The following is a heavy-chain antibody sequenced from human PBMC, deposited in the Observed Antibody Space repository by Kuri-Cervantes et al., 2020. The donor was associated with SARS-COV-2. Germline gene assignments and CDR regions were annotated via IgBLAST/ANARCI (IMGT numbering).Heavy chain of an antibody. Sequence: GESLKISCAASGFTFSSYAMHWVRQAPGKGLEWVAVISYDGSSKYYADSVKGRFTISRGNSKNTLYLQMNSPRAEDTAVYYCARPYSGSYQSWFDPWGQGTLVTVSS. CDR1: GFTFSSYA. CDR2: ISYDGSSK. D-gene: IGHD1-26*01. J-gene: IGHJ5*02. V-gene: IGHV3-30*04. CDR3: ARPYSGSYQSWFDP.